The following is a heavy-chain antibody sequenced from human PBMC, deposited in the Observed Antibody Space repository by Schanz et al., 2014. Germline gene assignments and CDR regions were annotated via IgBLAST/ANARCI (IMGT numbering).Heavy chain of an antibody. J-gene: IGHJ4*02. Sequence: VQLVESGGGVVQPGGSLRLSCEASGFTFSSYGMHWVRQAPGKGLEWVANIKQDGSEKYYVDSVKGRFTISRDNSKNTLYLQMNSLRAEDTAVYYCARESPFGGDCFSHWGQGTLVTVSS. D-gene: IGHD2-21*01. V-gene: IGHV3-7*01. CDR2: IKQDGSEK. CDR1: GFTFSSYG. CDR3: ARESPFGGDCFSH.